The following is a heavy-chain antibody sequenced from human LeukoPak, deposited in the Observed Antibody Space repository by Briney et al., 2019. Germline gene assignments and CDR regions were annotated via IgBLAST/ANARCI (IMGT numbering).Heavy chain of an antibody. CDR3: AREGSMTARPFVSIDY. CDR1: GGSISTYY. CDR2: IHTNGSV. D-gene: IGHD6-6*01. V-gene: IGHV4-4*07. Sequence: PSETLSLTCTVSGGSISTYYWSWVGPPAAKGLEWIGRIHTNGSVDYTPSLKSRVTMSVDTSKKQFSLTLSSVTAADTAMYYCAREGSMTARPFVSIDYWGQGTLVTVSS. J-gene: IGHJ4*02.